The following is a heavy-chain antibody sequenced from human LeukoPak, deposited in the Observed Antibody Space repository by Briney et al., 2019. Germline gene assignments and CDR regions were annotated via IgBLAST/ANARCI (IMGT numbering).Heavy chain of an antibody. Sequence: GGSLRLSCAASGFTVSSNYMSWVRQAPGKGLEWVSVIYSGGSTYYADSVKGRFTISRDNSKNTPYLQMNSLRAEDTAVYYCARDGSSGPDAFDIWGQGTMVTVSS. CDR3: ARDGSSGPDAFDI. V-gene: IGHV3-53*01. CDR2: IYSGGST. J-gene: IGHJ3*02. CDR1: GFTVSSNY. D-gene: IGHD3-10*01.